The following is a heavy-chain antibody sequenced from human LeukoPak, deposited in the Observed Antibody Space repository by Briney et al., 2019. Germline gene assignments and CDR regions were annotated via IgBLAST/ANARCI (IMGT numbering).Heavy chain of an antibody. CDR3: ARDQYGLGYGSLFDY. CDR2: ISSRGINI. Sequence: PGGSLRLSCAASGFTFRDYYMTGVRQAPGKGREWGSYISSRGINIYYADSVKGGFTISRDNGKKSLYLEMDSLRAGDTAVYYCARDQYGLGYGSLFDYWGQGTLVTVSS. V-gene: IGHV3-11*01. J-gene: IGHJ4*02. CDR1: GFTFRDYY. D-gene: IGHD3-10*01.